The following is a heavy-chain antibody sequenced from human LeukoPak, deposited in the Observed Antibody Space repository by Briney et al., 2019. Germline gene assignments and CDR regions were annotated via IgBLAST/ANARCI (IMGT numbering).Heavy chain of an antibody. J-gene: IGHJ2*01. V-gene: IGHV4-59*08. Sequence: SDTLSLTCTVSGGSISSYYWSWLRQPPGKGLEYLGYIYYSGNANSNPSLNSRVTISVDTSKNQFSLKLSSVTAADTAVYYCARRGSGASLEYYFDLWGRGTLVTVSS. CDR3: ARRGSGASLEYYFDL. CDR1: GGSISSYY. D-gene: IGHD1-14*01. CDR2: IYYSGNA.